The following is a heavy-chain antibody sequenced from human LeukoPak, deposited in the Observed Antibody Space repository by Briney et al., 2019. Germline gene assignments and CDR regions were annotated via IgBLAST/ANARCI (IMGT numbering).Heavy chain of an antibody. V-gene: IGHV1-46*01. CDR1: GYTFSNYN. D-gene: IGHD2-2*01. J-gene: IGHJ5*02. CDR3: ARDSARICSSTSCPRYNWFDP. CDR2: INPTGGST. Sequence: ASVKVSCKASGYTFSNYNVHWARQAPGQGLEWMGIINPTGGSTNYAQKFQGRVTMTTDTSTSTAYMELRSLRSDDTAVYYCARDSARICSSTSCPRYNWFDPWGQGTLVTVSS.